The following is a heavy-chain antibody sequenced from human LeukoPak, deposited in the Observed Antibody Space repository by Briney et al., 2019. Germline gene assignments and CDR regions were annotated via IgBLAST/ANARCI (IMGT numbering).Heavy chain of an antibody. CDR1: GGPFSGHH. D-gene: IGHD2-15*01. V-gene: IGHV4-34*01. J-gene: IGHJ6*02. Sequence: SETLSLTCGIYGGPFSGHHWSWIRQSPGKGLEWIGEVDHSGNANYNPSLKSRVTISKDTSKTQFSLNLSSVTAADTAVYYCARGGLADGPAIYFYYGMDVWGQGTTVTVSS. CDR3: ARGGLADGPAIYFYYGMDV. CDR2: VDHSGNA.